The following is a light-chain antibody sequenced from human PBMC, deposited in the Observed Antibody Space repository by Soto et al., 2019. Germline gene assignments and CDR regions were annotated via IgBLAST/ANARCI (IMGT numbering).Light chain of an antibody. CDR3: QHYNVYYMYT. V-gene: IGKV1-5*01. Sequence: DIQMTQSPSSLSASVGDRVTITCRASQSISSYLNWYQQKPGKAPKLLIYDASTLESGVPSRFSGSGSGTEFTLTISSLQPDDYATYSCQHYNVYYMYTFGQGTKVDIK. J-gene: IGKJ2*01. CDR1: QSISSY. CDR2: DAS.